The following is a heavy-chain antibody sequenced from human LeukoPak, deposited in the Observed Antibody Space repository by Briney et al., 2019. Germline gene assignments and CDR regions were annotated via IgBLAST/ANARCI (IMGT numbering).Heavy chain of an antibody. CDR2: IFFGSGNT. D-gene: IGHD2-8*01. V-gene: IGHV1-58*02. CDR3: AAQGYAMTYYYYGMDV. Sequence: SVKVSCKASGFTFTSSAMQWVRQARGQRLDWIGWIFFGSGNTNYAQKFQERVTITRGLSTSTAYMELSSLRSEDTAVYYCAAQGYAMTYYYYGMDVWGQGTTVTVSS. CDR1: GFTFTSSA. J-gene: IGHJ6*02.